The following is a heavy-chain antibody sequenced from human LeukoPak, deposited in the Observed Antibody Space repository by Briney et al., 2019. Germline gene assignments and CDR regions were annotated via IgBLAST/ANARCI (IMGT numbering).Heavy chain of an antibody. J-gene: IGHJ4*02. D-gene: IGHD3-10*01. Sequence: GGSLRLSCVASGFSFDDYAMHWVRQAPGKGLEWVSGISWNSGSIGYADSVKGRFTISRDNAKNSLYLQMNSLRAEDTALYYCATALPTSLWPSLDYWGQGTLVTVSS. V-gene: IGHV3-9*01. CDR2: ISWNSGSI. CDR3: ATALPTSLWPSLDY. CDR1: GFSFDDYA.